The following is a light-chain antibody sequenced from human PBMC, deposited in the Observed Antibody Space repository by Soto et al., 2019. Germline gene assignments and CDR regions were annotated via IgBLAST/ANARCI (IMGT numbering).Light chain of an antibody. V-gene: IGKV1-5*03. CDR3: QQSYSTLSIT. CDR1: QSISIW. J-gene: IGKJ5*01. Sequence: DIQMTQSPSTLSASVGDRVTITCRASQSISIWLAWYQRKPGKAPKLLIYKASSLESGVPSRFSGSGSGTDFTLTITSLQPEDFATYYCQQSYSTLSITFGQGTRLEIK. CDR2: KAS.